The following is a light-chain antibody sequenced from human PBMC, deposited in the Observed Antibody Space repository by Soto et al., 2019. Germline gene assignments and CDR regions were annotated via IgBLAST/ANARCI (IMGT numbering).Light chain of an antibody. CDR2: GAS. V-gene: IGKV3-20*01. CDR3: QQYGTSLP. J-gene: IGKJ5*01. CDR1: QSVSSSY. Sequence: PGERATLSCRASQSVSSSYLAWYQQKPGQAPRLLIYGASTRATGIPDRFSGSGSGTDFTLTISRLEPEDFAVYYCQQYGTSLPFGQGTRLE.